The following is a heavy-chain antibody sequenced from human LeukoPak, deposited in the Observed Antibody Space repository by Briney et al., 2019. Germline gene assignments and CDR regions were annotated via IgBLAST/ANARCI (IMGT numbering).Heavy chain of an antibody. CDR1: GGSFSGYY. Sequence: SETLCLTCAVYGGSFSGYYWSWIRQPPGKGLEWIGEINHSGSTNYNPSLKSRVTISVDTSKNQFSLKLSSVTAADTAVYYCARGLYIHLYDYWGQGTLVTVSS. V-gene: IGHV4-34*01. CDR2: INHSGST. J-gene: IGHJ4*02. CDR3: ARGLYIHLYDY.